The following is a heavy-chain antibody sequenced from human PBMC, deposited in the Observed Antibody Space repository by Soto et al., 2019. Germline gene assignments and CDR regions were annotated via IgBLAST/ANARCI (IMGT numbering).Heavy chain of an antibody. D-gene: IGHD3-10*01. CDR2: IYYSGST. CDR3: ARVMPYYYGSGSYFWFDP. CDR1: SGSISSYY. Sequence: SVTLSLACSITSGSISSYYWSWIRQPPGKGLEWIGYIYYSGSTNYNPSLKSRVTISVDTSKNQFSLKLSSVTAADTAVYYCARVMPYYYGSGSYFWFDPWGQGTLVTVS. J-gene: IGHJ5*02. V-gene: IGHV4-59*01.